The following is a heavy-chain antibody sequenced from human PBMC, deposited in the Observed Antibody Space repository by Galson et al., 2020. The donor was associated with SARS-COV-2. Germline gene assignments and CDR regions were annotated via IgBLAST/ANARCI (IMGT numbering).Heavy chain of an antibody. CDR2: VSNSGTST. V-gene: IGHV3-23*01. J-gene: IGHJ4*02. CDR3: AKELNYGQFDQ. D-gene: IGHD4-17*01. CDR1: GFTFSSYA. Sequence: GESLKISCAASGFTFSSYAMYWVRQAPGKGLEWVSVVSNSGTSTLYADSVKGRFTISRDNSKNTLFLQINSLRAEDTAVYYCAKELNYGQFDQWGQGTLVTVSS.